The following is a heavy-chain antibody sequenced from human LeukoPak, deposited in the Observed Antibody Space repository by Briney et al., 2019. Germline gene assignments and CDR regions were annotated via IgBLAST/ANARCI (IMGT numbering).Heavy chain of an antibody. Sequence: SGGSLRLSCVVSGFTFSSYAMYWVRQAPRKGLEWVAVISYDGSNKYYADSAKGRCTTSTDNTQKTLYLQMTRLRAEDTAVYYCAKACGGSYLGQFDYWGQGTLVTVSS. V-gene: IGHV3-30*04. D-gene: IGHD6-6*01. CDR3: AKACGGSYLGQFDY. J-gene: IGHJ4*02. CDR2: ISYDGSNK. CDR1: GFTFSSYA.